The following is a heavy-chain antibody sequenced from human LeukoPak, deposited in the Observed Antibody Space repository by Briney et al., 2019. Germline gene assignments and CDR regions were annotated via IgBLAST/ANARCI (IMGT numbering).Heavy chain of an antibody. V-gene: IGHV3-66*01. Sequence: GGSLRLSCAASGFTVSSNYMSWVRQAPGKGLEWVSVIYSGGSTYYADSVKGRFTISRDNSKNTLYLQMNSLRAEDTAVYYCARGITMAPHGTGGSEVWYGMDVWGQGTTVTVSS. J-gene: IGHJ6*02. CDR3: ARGITMAPHGTGGSEVWYGMDV. CDR2: IYSGGST. D-gene: IGHD3-10*01. CDR1: GFTVSSNY.